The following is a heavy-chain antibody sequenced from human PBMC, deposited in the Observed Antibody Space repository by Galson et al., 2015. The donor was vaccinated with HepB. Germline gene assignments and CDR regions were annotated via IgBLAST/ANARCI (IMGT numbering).Heavy chain of an antibody. CDR2: FDPEDGET. CDR3: ATGIQLWSFYGMDV. Sequence: SVKVSCKVSGYTLTELSMHWVRQAPGKGLEWMGGFDPEDGETIYAQKFQGRVTMTEDTSTDTAYMELSSQRSEDTAVYYCATGIQLWSFYGMDVWGQGTTVTVSS. CDR1: GYTLTELS. J-gene: IGHJ6*02. D-gene: IGHD5-18*01. V-gene: IGHV1-24*01.